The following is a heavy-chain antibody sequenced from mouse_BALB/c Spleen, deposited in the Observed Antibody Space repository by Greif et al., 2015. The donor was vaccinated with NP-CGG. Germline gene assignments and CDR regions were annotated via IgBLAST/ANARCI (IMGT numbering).Heavy chain of an antibody. CDR2: IYPSDSYT. CDR3: TGGYGDY. Sequence: QVQLKESGAELVRPGASVKLSCKASGYTFTSYWINWVKQRPGQGLEWIGNIYPSDSYTNYNQKFKDKATLTVDKSSSTAYMQLSSPTSEDSAVYYCTGGYGDYWGQGTSVTVSS. CDR1: GYTFTSYW. V-gene: IGHV1-69*02. J-gene: IGHJ4*01. D-gene: IGHD1-1*02.